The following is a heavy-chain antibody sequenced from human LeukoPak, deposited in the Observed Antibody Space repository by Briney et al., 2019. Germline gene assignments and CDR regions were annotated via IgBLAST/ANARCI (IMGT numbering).Heavy chain of an antibody. D-gene: IGHD6-6*01. CDR1: GYTFPSYF. V-gene: IGHV1-46*01. CDR3: ARTAARRFDY. J-gene: IGHJ4*02. Sequence: ASVKVSCKASGYTFPSYFMHWVRQAPGQGLEWMGIINPTGGSTTYAQKVQGRVTMTRDTSTSTVYMELSSLRSDDTAVYYCARTAARRFDYRGQGTLVTVPS. CDR2: INPTGGST.